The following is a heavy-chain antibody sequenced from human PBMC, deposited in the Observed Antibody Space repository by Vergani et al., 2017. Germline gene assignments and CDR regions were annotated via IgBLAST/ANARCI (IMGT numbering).Heavy chain of an antibody. CDR2: MYHSGTT. D-gene: IGHD1-14*01. J-gene: IGHJ4*02. CDR1: GDSITSRLDY. CDR3: ARHQIGRYTEY. Sequence: QLQLQESGPGLVKPSETLSLTCSVSGDSITSRLDYWGWIRQTPGKGLEWIGSMYHSGTTYYNPSLKSRATLSVDTSKNQISLQVTSGTAADTAVYYCARHQIGRYTEYWGQGILVTVSS. V-gene: IGHV4-39*01.